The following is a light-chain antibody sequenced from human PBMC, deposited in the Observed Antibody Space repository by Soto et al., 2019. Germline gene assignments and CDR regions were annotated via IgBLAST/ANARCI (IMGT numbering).Light chain of an antibody. CDR3: QQYNSPGYP. Sequence: DIQMTESPSTLSASVGDRVTITCRASQSISSWLAWYEQKPGKAHKLLIYDASSFESGVPSRFSGSGSGTEFTLTISSLQPDDFATYYCQQYNSPGYPFGQGTKLEIK. CDR1: QSISSW. CDR2: DAS. V-gene: IGKV1-5*01. J-gene: IGKJ2*01.